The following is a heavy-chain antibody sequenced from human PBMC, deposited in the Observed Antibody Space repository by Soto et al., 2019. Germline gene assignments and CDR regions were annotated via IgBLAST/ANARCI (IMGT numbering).Heavy chain of an antibody. CDR3: ERARVAATRGYFDY. CDR2: IKQDGSEK. Sequence: GGSLRLSCAASGLTFSSYWMSWVLQAPGKGLEWVANIKQDGSEKYYVDSVKGRFTISRDNAKNSLYLQMNSLRAEDTAVYYCERARVAATRGYFDYWGQGTLVTVYS. J-gene: IGHJ4*02. V-gene: IGHV3-7*01. D-gene: IGHD2-15*01. CDR1: GLTFSSYW.